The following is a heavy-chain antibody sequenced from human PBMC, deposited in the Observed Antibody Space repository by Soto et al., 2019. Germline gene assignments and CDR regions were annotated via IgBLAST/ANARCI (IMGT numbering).Heavy chain of an antibody. D-gene: IGHD3-16*01. CDR1: GGSISTSY. J-gene: IGHJ4*02. V-gene: IGHV4-59*01. CDR2: IHYSGNT. Sequence: QVQPQESGPGLVKPSETLSLTCIVSGGSISTSYWSWIRQPPGKGLEWIGYIHYSGNTDYNPSLKSRVAISVDTSKNQFSLRLSSVTPADTAIYYCARAMPYTLVVDYWGQGTLVTVSS. CDR3: ARAMPYTLVVDY.